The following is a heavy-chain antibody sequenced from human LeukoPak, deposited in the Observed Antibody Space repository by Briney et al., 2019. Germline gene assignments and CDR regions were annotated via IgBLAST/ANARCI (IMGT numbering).Heavy chain of an antibody. V-gene: IGHV3-23*01. Sequence: GGSLRLSCAASGFTFSDYYMGWIRQAPGKGLEWVSAISGSGGSTYYADSVKGRFTISRDNSKNTLYLQMNSLRAEDTAVYYCAKEVTPGAFDIWGQGTMVTVSS. CDR2: ISGSGGST. J-gene: IGHJ3*02. CDR1: GFTFSDYY. CDR3: AKEVTPGAFDI. D-gene: IGHD2-21*02.